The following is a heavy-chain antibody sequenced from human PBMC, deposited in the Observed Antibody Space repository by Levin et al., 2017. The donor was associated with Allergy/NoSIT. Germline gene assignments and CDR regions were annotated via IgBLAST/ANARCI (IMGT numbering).Heavy chain of an antibody. CDR2: LGGSGSNT. D-gene: IGHD3-16*02. CDR1: GFTFSSYP. Sequence: GESLKISCAASGFTFSSYPMSWVRQAPGKGLEWVSALGGSGSNTYYADSVKGRFTISRDNSRNTLFLQMNSLRVEDTAIYYCAKDRPSRGYPVDNWGQGTLVTVSS. CDR3: AKDRPSRGYPVDN. V-gene: IGHV3-23*01. J-gene: IGHJ4*02.